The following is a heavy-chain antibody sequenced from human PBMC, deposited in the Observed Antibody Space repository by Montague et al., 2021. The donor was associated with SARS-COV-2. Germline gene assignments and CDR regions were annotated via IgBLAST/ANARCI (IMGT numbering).Heavy chain of an antibody. V-gene: IGHV4-59*13. J-gene: IGHJ4*02. CDR2: VYSSGST. Sequence: SETLSLTCTVSSGSISNYYWSWIRQPPGKGLEWIGYVYSSGSTNYNPSLEGRVTMSVDTSKNQFSLNLISVTAADTAVYYCARVRYSDGWSFDYWGQGTLVTVSS. D-gene: IGHD6-19*01. CDR1: SGSISNYY. CDR3: ARVRYSDGWSFDY.